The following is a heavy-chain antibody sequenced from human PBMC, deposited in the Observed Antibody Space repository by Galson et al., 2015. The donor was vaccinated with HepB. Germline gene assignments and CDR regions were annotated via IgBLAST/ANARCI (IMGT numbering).Heavy chain of an antibody. Sequence: SLRLSCAASGFTVSSNYMSWVRQAPGKGREWVSVIYGGGGKYYPDSVKGRFTISRDNSKNTLYLQMNSLRAEDTAVYYCARELVDSSSWYTKSGGMDVWGQGTTVTVSS. J-gene: IGHJ6*02. CDR1: GFTVSSNY. CDR3: ARELVDSSSWYTKSGGMDV. CDR2: IYGGGGK. D-gene: IGHD6-13*01. V-gene: IGHV3-66*02.